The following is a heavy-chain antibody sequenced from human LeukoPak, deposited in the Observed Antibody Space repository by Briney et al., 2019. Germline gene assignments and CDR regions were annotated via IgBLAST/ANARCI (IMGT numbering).Heavy chain of an antibody. V-gene: IGHV3-33*01. CDR3: ARGHSSSWYFDY. J-gene: IGHJ4*02. CDR2: IWYDGSNK. CDR1: GFTFSSYG. D-gene: IGHD6-13*01. Sequence: PGESLRLSCAASGFTFSSYGMHWVRQVPGKGLEWAAVIWYDGSNKYYADSVKGRFTISRDNSTNTLYLQMNSLRAEDTAVYYCARGHSSSWYFDYWGQGTLVTVSS.